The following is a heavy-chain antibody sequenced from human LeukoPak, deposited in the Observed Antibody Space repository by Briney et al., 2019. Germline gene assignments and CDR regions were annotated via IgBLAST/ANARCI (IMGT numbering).Heavy chain of an antibody. CDR1: GFTFDDYG. CDR3: ARGIAVREVLHAFAI. CDR2: INYSGGMT. Sequence: GGALRLSCAASGFTFDDYGMTWVRQVPGKGLEWVSGINYSGGMTGYAESLKGRFTVSGDNAKNSLYLQMNSLRAEDTALYYCARGIAVREVLHAFAIWGQGTMVTVSS. V-gene: IGHV3-20*04. D-gene: IGHD6-19*01. J-gene: IGHJ3*02.